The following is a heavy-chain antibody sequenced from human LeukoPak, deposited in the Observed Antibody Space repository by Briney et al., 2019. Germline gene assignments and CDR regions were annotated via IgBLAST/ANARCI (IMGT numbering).Heavy chain of an antibody. V-gene: IGHV4-59*01. CDR2: IYYSGST. J-gene: IGHJ4*02. CDR1: GGSISSYY. Sequence: SETLSLTCTVSGGSISSYYWSWIRQPPGKGLEWIGYIYYSGSTNYDPSLKSRVTISVDTSKNQFSLKLSSVTAADTAVYYCARARYDSSGYRFDYWGQGTLVTVSS. CDR3: ARARYDSSGYRFDY. D-gene: IGHD3-22*01.